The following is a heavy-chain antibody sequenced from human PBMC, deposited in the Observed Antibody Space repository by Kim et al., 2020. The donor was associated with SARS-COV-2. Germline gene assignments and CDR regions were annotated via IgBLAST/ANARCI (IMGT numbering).Heavy chain of an antibody. CDR1: GGSISSGGYY. Sequence: SETLSLTCTVSGGSISSGGYYWSWIRQHPGKGLEWIGYIYYSGSTYYNPSLKSRVTISVDTSKNQFSLKLSSVTAADTAVYYCARDNDSSGYHFDYWGQGTLVTVSS. CDR3: ARDNDSSGYHFDY. D-gene: IGHD3-22*01. J-gene: IGHJ4*02. CDR2: IYYSGST. V-gene: IGHV4-31*03.